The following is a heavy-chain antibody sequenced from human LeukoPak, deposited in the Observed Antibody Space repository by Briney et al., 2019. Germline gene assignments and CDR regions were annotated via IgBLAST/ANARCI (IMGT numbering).Heavy chain of an antibody. Sequence: SETLSLTCTVSGGSISSYYWSWIRQPPGKGLEWIGYIYYSGSTNYNPSLKSRVTISVDTSKNQFSLKLSSVTAADTAVYYCARVTPSGYNYYFDYWSQGTLVTVSS. D-gene: IGHD5-24*01. V-gene: IGHV4-59*01. J-gene: IGHJ4*02. CDR2: IYYSGST. CDR3: ARVTPSGYNYYFDY. CDR1: GGSISSYY.